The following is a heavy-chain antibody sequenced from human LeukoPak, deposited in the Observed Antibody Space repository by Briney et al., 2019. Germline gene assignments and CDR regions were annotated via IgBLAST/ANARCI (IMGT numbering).Heavy chain of an antibody. J-gene: IGHJ4*02. CDR1: GGSVSSDSFY. CDR2: IYYSGRT. CDR3: ARETAMISTWSAFDY. Sequence: SETLSLTCSVPGGSVSSDSFYWSWIRQPPGKGLEWIGYIYYSGRTFYNPSLKSRVTISVDTSKNQFSLKLSSVTAADTAVYYCARETAMISTWSAFDYWGQGILVTVSS. V-gene: IGHV4-61*01. D-gene: IGHD5-18*01.